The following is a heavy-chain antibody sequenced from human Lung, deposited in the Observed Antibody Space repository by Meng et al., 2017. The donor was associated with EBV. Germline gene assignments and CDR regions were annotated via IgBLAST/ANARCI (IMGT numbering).Heavy chain of an antibody. J-gene: IGHJ4*02. D-gene: IGHD2-2*01. CDR2: IHHSGST. V-gene: IGHV4-4*02. Sequence: GQSEGAGPGLGKPSGTLYLPCAVSCGSMSSSRGWSWIRQPPGKGLEWIGEIHHSGSTKDNPSLKSRVSISVDKSKNQFFLNLTSVTAADTGVYYCARRKSSSWYYFDYWGQGILVTVSS. CDR3: ARRKSSSWYYFDY. CDR1: CGSMSSSRG.